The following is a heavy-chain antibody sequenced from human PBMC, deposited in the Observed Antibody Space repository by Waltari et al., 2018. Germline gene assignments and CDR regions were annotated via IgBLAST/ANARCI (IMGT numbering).Heavy chain of an antibody. J-gene: IGHJ6*02. CDR3: ARDIAESSDYYGMDV. Sequence: QVQLVQSGGEVKKPGASVRVSCKASGSSFASYGLSWVRQAPGQGLEWMGWISVYNGKTNYAQNLQGRVSMTTDTSTRTAYMELRSLRSDDSAVYYCARDIAESSDYYGMDVWGQGTTVVVSS. CDR2: ISVYNGKT. V-gene: IGHV1-18*01. D-gene: IGHD2-15*01. CDR1: GSSFASYG.